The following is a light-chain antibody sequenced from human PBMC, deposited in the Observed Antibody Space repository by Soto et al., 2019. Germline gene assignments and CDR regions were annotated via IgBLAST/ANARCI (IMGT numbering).Light chain of an antibody. V-gene: IGKV1-5*01. CDR3: QQYNVYWS. Sequence: DIQMTQSPSTLSASIGDRVTITCRASQNINNWIAWYQQKPGKAPKFLIYDASTLESGVPSRFSGSGFGTEFSLTISSLQPGDFGSYYCQQYNVYWSFGQGTKV. CDR2: DAS. CDR1: QNINNW. J-gene: IGKJ1*01.